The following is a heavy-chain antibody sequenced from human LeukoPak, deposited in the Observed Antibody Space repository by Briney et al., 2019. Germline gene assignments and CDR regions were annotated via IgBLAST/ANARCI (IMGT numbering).Heavy chain of an antibody. D-gene: IGHD3-10*01. CDR3: ARGVGLLWFGELTHYYGMDV. CDR2: INPSGGST. V-gene: IGHV1-46*01. Sequence: ASVKVSCKASGYTFTSYYMHWVRQAPGQGLEWMGIINPSGGSTSYAQKFQGRVTMTRNTSISTAYMELSSLRSEDTAVYYCARGVGLLWFGELTHYYGMDVWGQGTTVTVSS. CDR1: GYTFTSYY. J-gene: IGHJ6*02.